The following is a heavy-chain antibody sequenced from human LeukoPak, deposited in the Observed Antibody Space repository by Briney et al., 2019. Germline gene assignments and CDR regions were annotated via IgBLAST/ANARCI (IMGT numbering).Heavy chain of an antibody. J-gene: IGHJ5*02. CDR2: IDYSGYP. V-gene: IGHV4-59*12. D-gene: IGHD2-15*01. Sequence: PSETLSLTCSVSGGSISTYYWTWIRQPPGKGLEWIGYIDYSGYPNYNPSLKSRVTISVDTSKNQFSLKLSSVTAADTAVYYCARGLSYCSGGSCYSRWFDPWGQGTLVTVSS. CDR3: ARGLSYCSGGSCYSRWFDP. CDR1: GGSISTYY.